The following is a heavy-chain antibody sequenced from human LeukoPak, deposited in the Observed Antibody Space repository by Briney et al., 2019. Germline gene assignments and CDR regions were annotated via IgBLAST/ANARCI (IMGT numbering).Heavy chain of an antibody. D-gene: IGHD2-2*01. CDR1: GGTFSSYA. V-gene: IGHV1-2*02. CDR3: ARDLSTRYYTDY. CDR2: IDPNSGGT. Sequence: ASVKVSCKASGGTFSSYAISWVRQAPGQGLEWMGWIDPNSGGTNYAQTFQGRVTMTRDTSISTAYMELSRLRSDDTAVYYCARDLSTRYYTDYWGQGTLVTVSS. J-gene: IGHJ4*02.